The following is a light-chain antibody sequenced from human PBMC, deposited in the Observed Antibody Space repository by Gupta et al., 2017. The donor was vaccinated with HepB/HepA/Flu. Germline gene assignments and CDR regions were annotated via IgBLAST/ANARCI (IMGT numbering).Light chain of an antibody. V-gene: IGKV1-39*01. J-gene: IGKJ4*01. Sequence: DIQMTQSPSSLSASIGDRVTITCRASQSISNHLNWYQQKSGKSPKLLIYSTSSLQSGAPSRFSGSGSGTQFTLTISGLQPEDCADYYCQQSDGNSITFGGGTKVEVK. CDR2: STS. CDR3: QQSDGNSIT. CDR1: QSISNH.